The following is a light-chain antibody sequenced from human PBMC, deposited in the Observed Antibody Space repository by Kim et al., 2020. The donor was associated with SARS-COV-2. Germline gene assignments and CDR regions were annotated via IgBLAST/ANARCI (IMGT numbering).Light chain of an antibody. CDR1: QSVDNRY. V-gene: IGKV3-20*01. Sequence: EIVVTQSPGTLSLSPGGRATLSCRVSQSVDNRYLAWYQQKPGQGPRLLISGASSRATGISDRFSGSGSRTGFTLSISGLEPEDSAVYDCQQYDISPYNFGQGTKLEI. CDR3: QQYDISPYN. CDR2: GAS. J-gene: IGKJ2*01.